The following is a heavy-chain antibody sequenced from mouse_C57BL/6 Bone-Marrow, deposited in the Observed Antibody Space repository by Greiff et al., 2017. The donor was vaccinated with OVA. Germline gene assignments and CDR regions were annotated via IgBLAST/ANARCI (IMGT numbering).Heavy chain of an antibody. CDR3: AYSNYGGFAY. CDR1: GYTFTDYY. CDR2: INPYNGGT. D-gene: IGHD2-5*01. J-gene: IGHJ3*01. Sequence: LVKPGASVKMSCKASGYTFTDYYMNWVKQSHGKSLEWIGVINPYNGGTSYNQKFKGKATLTVDKSSSTAYMELNSLTSEDSAVYYCAYSNYGGFAYWGQGTLVTVSA. V-gene: IGHV1-19*01.